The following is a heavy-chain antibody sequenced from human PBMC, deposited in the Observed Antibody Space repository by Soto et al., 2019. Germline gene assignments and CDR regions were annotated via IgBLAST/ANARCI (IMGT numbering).Heavy chain of an antibody. CDR1: GDTFSRYT. D-gene: IGHD2-21*02. J-gene: IGHJ5*02. CDR2: IIPILNIP. V-gene: IGHV1-69*02. Sequence: GASVKVSCKASGDTFSRYTLSWVRQAPGQGLEWMGRIIPILNIPNYAQKFQGRVTFTADKSTSTAYMELSSLRSEDTAIYYCLAYCAGDCLNWFDPWGQGTLVTVSS. CDR3: LAYCAGDCLNWFDP.